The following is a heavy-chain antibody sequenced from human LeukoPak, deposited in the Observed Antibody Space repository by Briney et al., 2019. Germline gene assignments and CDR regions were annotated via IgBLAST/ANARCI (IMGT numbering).Heavy chain of an antibody. CDR3: ARFDSEYRWFDP. Sequence: SETLSLTCAVSGYSISSGYYWGWIRQPPGQGLEWIGSIYHSGSTYYNPSLKSRVTISVDTSKNQFSLKLSSVTAADTAVYYCARFDSEYRWFDPWGQGTLVTVSS. CDR1: GYSISSGYY. J-gene: IGHJ5*02. CDR2: IYHSGST. V-gene: IGHV4-38-2*01. D-gene: IGHD2-2*01.